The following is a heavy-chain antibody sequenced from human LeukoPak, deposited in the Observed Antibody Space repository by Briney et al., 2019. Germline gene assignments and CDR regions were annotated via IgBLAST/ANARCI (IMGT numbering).Heavy chain of an antibody. J-gene: IGHJ5*02. CDR3: ASILVSNLWAPPSS. Sequence: SETLSLTCTVSGGSISSSSYYWGWIRQPPGKGLEWIGSIYYSGSTYYNPSLKSRVTISVDTSKNQFSLKLSSVTAADTAVYYCASILVSNLWAPPSSWGQGTLVTVSS. CDR2: IYYSGST. V-gene: IGHV4-39*07. CDR1: GGSISSSSYY. D-gene: IGHD3-16*01.